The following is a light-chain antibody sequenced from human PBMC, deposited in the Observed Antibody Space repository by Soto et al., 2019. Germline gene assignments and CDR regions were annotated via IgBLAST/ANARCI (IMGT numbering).Light chain of an antibody. V-gene: IGKV1-27*01. Sequence: DIQMTQSPSSLSASVGDRVTITCRASQGISNYLAWYQQQPGKVPKLLIYVASTLQSGVPSRFSGSGSGTDDTIITSSLQHEDVATYYCQKYNSAPWTFGQGTKVEIK. CDR1: QGISNY. CDR2: VAS. CDR3: QKYNSAPWT. J-gene: IGKJ1*01.